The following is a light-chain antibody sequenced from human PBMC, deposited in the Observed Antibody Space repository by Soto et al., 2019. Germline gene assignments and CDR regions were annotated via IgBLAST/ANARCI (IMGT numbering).Light chain of an antibody. Sequence: QSVLTQSSASSASLGSSVRLTCTLSSGHSSYIIAWHQQQPGKAPRYLMNLEGSGTYNKGSGVPDRFSGSSSGADRYLTISNLKLEDEADSHCEPWYSNSQVFGGGTKLTVL. V-gene: IGLV4-60*02. CDR1: SGHSSYI. CDR3: EPWYSNSQV. J-gene: IGLJ2*01. CDR2: LEGSGTY.